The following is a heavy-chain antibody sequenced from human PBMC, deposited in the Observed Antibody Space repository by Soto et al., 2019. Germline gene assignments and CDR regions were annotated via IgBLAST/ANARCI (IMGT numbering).Heavy chain of an antibody. CDR1: GFTFSSYA. CDR3: AQFTVTTRFVAFDI. Sequence: GGSLRLSCAASGFTFSSYAMHWVRQAPGKGLEWVAVISYGGSNKYYADSVKGRFTISRDNSKNTLYLQMNSLRAEDTAVYYCAQFTVTTRFVAFDIWGQGTMVTVSS. V-gene: IGHV3-30-3*01. CDR2: ISYGGSNK. D-gene: IGHD4-17*01. J-gene: IGHJ3*02.